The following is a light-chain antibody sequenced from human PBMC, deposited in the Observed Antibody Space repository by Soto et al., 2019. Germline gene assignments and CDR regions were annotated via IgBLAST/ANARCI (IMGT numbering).Light chain of an antibody. CDR3: QQRSTWLT. CDR2: DAT. V-gene: IGKV3-11*01. Sequence: LVLTQSPATLSLSPGERSTLSCRASQSVSRSLDWYQQRPGQSPRLLIYDATSRATGIPARFSGSGSGTYFTLNISSLEPEDSAFYYCQQRSTWLTFGGGTRVEIK. CDR1: QSVSRS. J-gene: IGKJ4*01.